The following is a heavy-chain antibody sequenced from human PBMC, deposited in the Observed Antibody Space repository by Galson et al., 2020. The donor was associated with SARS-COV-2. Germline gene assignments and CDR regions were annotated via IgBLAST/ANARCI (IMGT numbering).Heavy chain of an antibody. D-gene: IGHD3-3*01. J-gene: IGHJ6*03. CDR3: ARVPNQNYDFWSGYFLVRPRQRPYYYYYMDV. CDR1: GYTFTSYD. V-gene: IGHV1-8*01. CDR2: MNPNSGNT. Sequence: ASVKVSCKASGYTFTSYDINWVRQATGQGLEWMGWMNPNSGNTGYAQKFQGRVTMTRNTSISTAYMELSSLRSEDTAVYYCARVPNQNYDFWSGYFLVRPRQRPYYYYYMDVWGKGTTVTVSS.